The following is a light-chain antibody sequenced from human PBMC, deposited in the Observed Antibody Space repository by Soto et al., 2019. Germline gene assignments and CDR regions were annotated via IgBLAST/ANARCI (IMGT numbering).Light chain of an antibody. CDR1: QSISNW. CDR2: LAS. CDR3: QQSNTYSWT. J-gene: IGKJ1*01. V-gene: IGKV1-5*03. Sequence: DIQMTQSPSTLSASLGDRVTISCRASQSISNWLAWYQQKPGKAPKLLIYLASSLESGVPSRFSGSGSGTEFTLTISNLQPDDFATYYCQQSNTYSWTFGQGTKVDIK.